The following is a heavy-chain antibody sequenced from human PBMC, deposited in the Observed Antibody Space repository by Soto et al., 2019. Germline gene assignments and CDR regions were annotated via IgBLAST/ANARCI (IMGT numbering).Heavy chain of an antibody. D-gene: IGHD1-7*01. Sequence: GGSLRLSCSASGFTFSSYAMHWVRQAPGKGLEYVSAISSNGGSTYYADSVKGRFTISRDNSKNTLYLQMSSLRAEDTAVYYCAKDRNYPRDQFHYWGQGTLVTVSS. V-gene: IGHV3-64D*06. CDR2: ISSNGGST. CDR1: GFTFSSYA. CDR3: AKDRNYPRDQFHY. J-gene: IGHJ4*02.